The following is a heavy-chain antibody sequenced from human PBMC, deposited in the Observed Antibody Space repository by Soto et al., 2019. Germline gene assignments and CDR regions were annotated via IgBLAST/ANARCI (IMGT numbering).Heavy chain of an antibody. D-gene: IGHD2-15*01. V-gene: IGHV4-59*08. CDR1: GGSISSYY. CDR2: IYYSGST. J-gene: IGHJ4*02. Sequence: SETLSLTCTVSGGSISSYYWSWIRQPPGKGLEWIGYIYYSGSTNYNPSLKSRVTISVDTSKNQFSLKLSSVTAADTAVYYCARHPEGYCSGGSCYTNPIDYWSQGTLVTVSS. CDR3: ARHPEGYCSGGSCYTNPIDY.